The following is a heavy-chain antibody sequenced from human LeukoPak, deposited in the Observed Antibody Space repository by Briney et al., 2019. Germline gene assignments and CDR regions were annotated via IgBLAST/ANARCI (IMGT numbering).Heavy chain of an antibody. D-gene: IGHD4-17*01. CDR1: GGSISSSSYY. CDR2: IYYSGST. J-gene: IGHJ4*02. V-gene: IGHV4-39*07. Sequence: SETLSLTCTVSGGSISSSSYYWGWIRQPPGKGLEWIGSIYYSGSTYYNPSLKSRVTISVDTSKNQFSLKLSSVTAADTAVYYCARGPTTVTRAFDYWGQGTLVTVSS. CDR3: ARGPTTVTRAFDY.